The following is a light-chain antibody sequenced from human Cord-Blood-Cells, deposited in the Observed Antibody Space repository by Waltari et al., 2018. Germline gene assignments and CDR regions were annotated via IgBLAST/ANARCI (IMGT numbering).Light chain of an antibody. CDR3: QQYNSYSPWT. V-gene: IGKV1-5*01. Sequence: DIQMTQSPSTLPASVGNRVTITCRASPSISSWLAWYQQKPGKAPKLLIYDASSLESGVPSRFSGSGSGTEFTLTISSLQPDDFATYYCQQYNSYSPWTFGQGTKVEIK. CDR1: PSISSW. CDR2: DAS. J-gene: IGKJ1*01.